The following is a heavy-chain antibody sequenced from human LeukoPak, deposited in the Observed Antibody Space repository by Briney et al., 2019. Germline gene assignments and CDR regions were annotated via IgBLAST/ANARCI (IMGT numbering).Heavy chain of an antibody. CDR1: GFTFSSYA. CDR3: ARLKLLRRPFDY. Sequence: GSLRLSCAASGFTFSSYAMSWVRQAPGKGLEWIGEINHSGSTNYNPSLKSRVTISVDTSKNQFSLKLSSVTAADTAVYYCARLKLLRRPFDYWGQGTLVTVSS. CDR2: INHSGST. J-gene: IGHJ4*02. D-gene: IGHD2-15*01. V-gene: IGHV4-34*01.